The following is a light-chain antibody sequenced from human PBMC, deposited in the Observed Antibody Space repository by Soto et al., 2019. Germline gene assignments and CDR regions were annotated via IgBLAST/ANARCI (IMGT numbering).Light chain of an antibody. CDR2: EVN. CDR3: GSYTSTATPSV. J-gene: IGLJ1*01. V-gene: IGLV2-14*01. Sequence: QSALAQPSSVSGSPGQSMTSSCTGTSTDGGGDNYVSWYQHHPGKRPKLIIYEVNNRPSAVSARCSGSDSSNQASLTISKREAEDDSDYYCGSYTSTATPSVLGTGPTVTV. CDR1: STDGGGDNY.